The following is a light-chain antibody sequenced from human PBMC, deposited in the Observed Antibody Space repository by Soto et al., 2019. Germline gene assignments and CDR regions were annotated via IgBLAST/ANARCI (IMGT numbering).Light chain of an antibody. V-gene: IGLV1-40*01. J-gene: IGLJ1*01. CDR3: QSYDSSLSGFYV. Sequence: SLLTQPPSVSGAPGQRVTISCTGSSSNIGAGYDVHWYQQLPGTAPKLLIYGNNNRPSGVPYRFSGSKSDTSASLAITGLQAEDEADYYCQSYDSSLSGFYVFGTGTKVTVL. CDR2: GNN. CDR1: SSNIGAGYD.